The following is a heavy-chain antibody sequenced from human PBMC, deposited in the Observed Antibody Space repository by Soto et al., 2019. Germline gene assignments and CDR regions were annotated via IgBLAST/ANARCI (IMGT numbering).Heavy chain of an antibody. CDR2: IYPGDSDT. V-gene: IGHV5-51*01. Sequence: GESLKISCKGSGYSFTSYWIGWVRQMPGKGLEWMGIIYPGDSDTRYSPSFQGQVTISADKSISTVYLQWSSLKASDTGIYYCAKHCRGTSCPPADYWGQGTLVTVSS. J-gene: IGHJ4*02. D-gene: IGHD2-2*01. CDR1: GYSFTSYW. CDR3: AKHCRGTSCPPADY.